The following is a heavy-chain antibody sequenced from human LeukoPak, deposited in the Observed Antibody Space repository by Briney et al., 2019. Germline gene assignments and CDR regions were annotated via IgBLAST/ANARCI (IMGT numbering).Heavy chain of an antibody. Sequence: GGSLRLSCAASGFTFSSYSMNWVRQAPGKGLEWVSSISSSSSYIYYADSVKGRFTISRDNAKNSLYLQMNSLRAEDTAVYYCARGIGYGDYVNYFDYWGQGTLVTVSS. CDR1: GFTFSSYS. V-gene: IGHV3-21*01. CDR3: ARGIGYGDYVNYFDY. CDR2: ISSSSSYI. J-gene: IGHJ4*02. D-gene: IGHD4-17*01.